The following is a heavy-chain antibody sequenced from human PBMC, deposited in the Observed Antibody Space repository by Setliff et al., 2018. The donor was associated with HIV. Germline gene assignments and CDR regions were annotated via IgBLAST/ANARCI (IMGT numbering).Heavy chain of an antibody. CDR3: AHIDISGYYFEY. CDR1: GFPLRTTEMG. J-gene: IGHJ4*02. Sequence: SGPTLVNPTQTLTLTCTFSGFPLRTTEMGVGWIRQPPGKALEWLVLIYGNNDKRYSPSLESRLTITKDTSINQVVLTMTNMDPVDTATYYCAHIDISGYYFEYWGQGTLVTVSS. V-gene: IGHV2-5*01. CDR2: IYGNNDK. D-gene: IGHD3-22*01.